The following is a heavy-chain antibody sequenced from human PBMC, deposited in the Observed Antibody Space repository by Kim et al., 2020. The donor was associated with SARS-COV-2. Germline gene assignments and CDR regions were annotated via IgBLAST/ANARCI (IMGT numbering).Heavy chain of an antibody. CDR2: IRSKTYGGTT. CDR1: GFTFGDYA. CDR3: SREYSIMQRRCDP. J-gene: IGHJ5*02. Sequence: GGSLRLSCTASGFTFGDYAISWFRQAPGKGLEWVAFIRSKTYGGTTEYAASVKGRFTISRDDSNSIAYLQMNSLKTEDTALYYCSREYSIMQRRCDPWGQETLLTVSA. V-gene: IGHV3-49*03. D-gene: IGHD3-16*01.